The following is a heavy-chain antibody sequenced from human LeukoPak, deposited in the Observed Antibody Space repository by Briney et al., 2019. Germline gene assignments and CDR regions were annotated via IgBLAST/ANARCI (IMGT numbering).Heavy chain of an antibody. D-gene: IGHD3-10*01. CDR2: TYYRSKWYN. CDR1: GDSVSTNSGG. V-gene: IGHV6-1*01. J-gene: IGHJ5*02. Sequence: SQTLSLTCAISGDSVSTNSGGWNWIRQSPSRGLEWLGRTYYRSKWYNDYAVSVKSRITINPDTSKNQFSLQLNSVTPEDTAVYYCAIEYSLVRGVIMSWFDPWGQGTLVTVSS. CDR3: AIEYSLVRGVIMSWFDP.